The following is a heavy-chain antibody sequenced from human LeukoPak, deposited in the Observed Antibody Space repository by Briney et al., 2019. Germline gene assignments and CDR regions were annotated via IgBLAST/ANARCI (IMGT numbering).Heavy chain of an antibody. J-gene: IGHJ6*03. CDR3: ARLNSGSYPLGYYHYMDV. Sequence: GASLKIPSRASAYRFTGYWNCWVRQMPRKGLEWMGIVYPGDSDTTYNPSFQGQVTISADKSISTAYLQWSSLKASDTAMYYCARLNSGSYPLGYYHYMDVWGKGTTVTVSS. V-gene: IGHV5-51*01. CDR2: VYPGDSDT. CDR1: AYRFTGYW. D-gene: IGHD1-26*01.